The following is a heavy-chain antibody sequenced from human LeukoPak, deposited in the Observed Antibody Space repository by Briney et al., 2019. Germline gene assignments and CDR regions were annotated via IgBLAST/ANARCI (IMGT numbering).Heavy chain of an antibody. Sequence: GGSLRLSCVASGFTFSTYGMHWVRQAPGKGLEWVAVIWYDGSNKYYADSVKGRFAISRDSSKNTLYLQMNSLRDEDTAVYSCARDGSNNYFDYWGRGSLVTVSS. CDR3: ARDGSNNYFDY. D-gene: IGHD6-13*01. V-gene: IGHV3-33*01. CDR2: IWYDGSNK. CDR1: GFTFSTYG. J-gene: IGHJ4*02.